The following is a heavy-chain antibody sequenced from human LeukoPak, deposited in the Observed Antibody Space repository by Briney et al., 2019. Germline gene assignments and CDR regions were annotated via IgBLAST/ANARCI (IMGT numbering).Heavy chain of an antibody. J-gene: IGHJ4*02. D-gene: IGHD2-2*01. CDR3: ARHPCSSTSCYFDY. V-gene: IGHV4-39*01. CDR2: IYYSGST. Sequence: SETLSLTCTVSGGSISSSSYYLGWIRQPPGKGLEWIVSIYYSGSTYYNPSLKSRVTISVDTSKNQFSLKLSSVTAADTAVYYCARHPCSSTSCYFDYWGQGTLVTVSS. CDR1: GGSISSSSYY.